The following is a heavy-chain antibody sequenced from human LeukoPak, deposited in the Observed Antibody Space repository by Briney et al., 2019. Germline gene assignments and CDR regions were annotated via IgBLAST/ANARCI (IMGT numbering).Heavy chain of an antibody. V-gene: IGHV1-2*02. Sequence: ASGKVSCKASGYTFTGCYMHWVRQAPGQGLEWMGWINPNSGGTNYAQKFQGRVTMTRDTSISTAYMELSRLRSDDTAVYYCARDKGLGRYFDREGGAFDIWGQATMVTVSS. J-gene: IGHJ3*02. CDR2: INPNSGGT. D-gene: IGHD3-9*01. CDR3: ARDKGLGRYFDREGGAFDI. CDR1: GYTFTGCY.